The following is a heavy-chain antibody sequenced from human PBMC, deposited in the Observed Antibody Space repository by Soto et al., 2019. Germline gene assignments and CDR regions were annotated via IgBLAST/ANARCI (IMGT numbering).Heavy chain of an antibody. Sequence: ASVKVSCKASGYTFTSYDINWVRQATGQGLEWMRWMNPNSGNTGYAQKFQGRVTMTRNTSISTAYMELSSLRSEDTAVYYCARMSGDSYGYYYYYYYGMDVWGQGTTVTVSS. D-gene: IGHD5-18*01. J-gene: IGHJ6*02. CDR2: MNPNSGNT. V-gene: IGHV1-8*01. CDR1: GYTFTSYD. CDR3: ARMSGDSYGYYYYYYYGMDV.